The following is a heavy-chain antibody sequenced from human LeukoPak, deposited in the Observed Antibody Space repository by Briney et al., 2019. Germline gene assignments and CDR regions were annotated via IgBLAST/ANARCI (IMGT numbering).Heavy chain of an antibody. Sequence: KPSETLSLTCTVSGGSISSYYWSWIRQPAGKGLEWIGRIYTSGSTNYNPSLKSRVTMSVDTSKNQFSLKLSSVTAADTAVYYCARGVVPAAMGIDYYYYMDVWGKGTTVTISS. J-gene: IGHJ6*03. V-gene: IGHV4-4*07. CDR3: ARGVVPAAMGIDYYYYMDV. CDR1: GGSISSYY. CDR2: IYTSGST. D-gene: IGHD2-2*01.